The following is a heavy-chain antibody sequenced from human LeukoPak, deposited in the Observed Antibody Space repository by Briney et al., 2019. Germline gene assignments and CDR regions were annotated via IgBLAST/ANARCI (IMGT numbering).Heavy chain of an antibody. D-gene: IGHD1-26*01. CDR2: IYHSGST. V-gene: IGHV4-39*07. J-gene: IGHJ4*02. CDR1: GGSISSSSYY. CDR3: AISKSSIVGATDYFDY. Sequence: PSETLSLTCTVSGGSISSSSYYWGWIRQPPGKGLEWIGYIYHSGSTYYNPSLKSRVTISVDRSKNQFSLKLSSVTAADTAVYYCAISKSSIVGATDYFDYWGQGTLVTVSS.